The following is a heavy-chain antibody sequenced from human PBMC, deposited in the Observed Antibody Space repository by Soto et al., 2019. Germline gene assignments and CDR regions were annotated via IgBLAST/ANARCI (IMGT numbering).Heavy chain of an antibody. V-gene: IGHV4-38-2*01. Sequence: SETLSLTCAVSGYSISSGYYWGWIRQPPGKGLEWIGSIYHSGSTYYNPSLKSRVTISVDTSKNQFSLKLSSVTAADTAVYYCARAGYCSSTSCERDYYYYGMDVWGQGTTVTLSS. CDR1: GYSISSGYY. D-gene: IGHD2-2*01. J-gene: IGHJ6*02. CDR3: ARAGYCSSTSCERDYYYYGMDV. CDR2: IYHSGST.